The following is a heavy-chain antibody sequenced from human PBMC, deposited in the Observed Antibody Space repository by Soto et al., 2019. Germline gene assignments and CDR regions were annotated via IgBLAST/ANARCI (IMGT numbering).Heavy chain of an antibody. CDR3: ARHIDY. V-gene: IGHV4-39*01. CDR1: GGSISSSSYY. Sequence: QLQLQESGPGLVKPSETLSLTCTVSGGSISSSSYYWGWIRQAPGKGLEWIGRIYYSGSTYYNPSPXSXFTISVDTSKNQFSLKLSSVTAADTAVYYCARHIDYWGQGTLVTVSS. J-gene: IGHJ4*02. CDR2: IYYSGST.